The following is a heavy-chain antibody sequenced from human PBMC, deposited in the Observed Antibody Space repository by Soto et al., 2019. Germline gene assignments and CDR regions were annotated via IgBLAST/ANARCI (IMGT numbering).Heavy chain of an antibody. D-gene: IGHD5-12*01. Sequence: EGSLRLSCAASGFTFSDYYMSWIRQAPGKGLEWVSYISSSGSTIYYADSVKGRFTISRDNAKNSLYLQMNSLRAEDTAVYYCARYSGYARYYYYMDVWGKGTTVTVSS. CDR1: GFTFSDYY. CDR3: ARYSGYARYYYYMDV. V-gene: IGHV3-11*01. J-gene: IGHJ6*03. CDR2: ISSSGSTI.